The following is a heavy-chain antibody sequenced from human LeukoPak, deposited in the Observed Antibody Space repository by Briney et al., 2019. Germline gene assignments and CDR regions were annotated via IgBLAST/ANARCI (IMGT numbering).Heavy chain of an antibody. Sequence: GRSLRLSCAASGFTFSSYGMHWVRQAPGKGLEWVAVISYDGSNKYYADSVKGRFTISRDNSKNTLYLQMNSLRAEDTAVYYCASNYFDSDGYYWGFDYWGQGTLVTVSS. V-gene: IGHV3-30*03. CDR1: GFTFSSYG. D-gene: IGHD3-22*01. J-gene: IGHJ4*02. CDR2: ISYDGSNK. CDR3: ASNYFDSDGYYWGFDY.